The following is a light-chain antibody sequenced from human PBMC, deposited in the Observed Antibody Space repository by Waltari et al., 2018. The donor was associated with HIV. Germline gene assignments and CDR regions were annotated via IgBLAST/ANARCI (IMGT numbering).Light chain of an antibody. CDR3: QSADVSSISWV. CDR1: SLSTQN. CDR2: KDT. V-gene: IGLV3-25*03. J-gene: IGLJ3*02. Sequence: SDELTQPPSVSVSPGQTARITCSGDSLSTQNSWWYQQKPGQAPVLLIYKDTERPSGIPERFSGSSSGTKVTLTISGVQAEDEADYYCQSADVSSISWVFGRGTKLTVL.